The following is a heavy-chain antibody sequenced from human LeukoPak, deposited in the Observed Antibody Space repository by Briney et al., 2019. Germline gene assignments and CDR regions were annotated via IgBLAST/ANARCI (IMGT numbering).Heavy chain of an antibody. Sequence: GGSLRLSCAASGFTFSSYSMNWVRQAPGKGLEWVSTITGSGDSTYYADSVKGRFTISRDKSNNTLYLQMNSLRAEDTAVYYCAKGGRIILQFDYWGQGTLVTVSS. D-gene: IGHD2-15*01. J-gene: IGHJ4*02. CDR3: AKGGRIILQFDY. V-gene: IGHV3-23*01. CDR2: ITGSGDST. CDR1: GFTFSSYS.